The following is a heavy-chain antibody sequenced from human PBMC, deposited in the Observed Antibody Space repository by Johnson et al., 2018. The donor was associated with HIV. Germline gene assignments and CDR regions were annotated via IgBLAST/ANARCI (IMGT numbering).Heavy chain of an antibody. CDR3: ARDRGRGSEDAFDI. CDR1: GFTFDDYA. D-gene: IGHD2-15*01. Sequence: VQLVESGGGLVQPGRSLRLSCAASGFTFDDYAMHWVRQAPGKGLEWVSGISWNSGSIGYADSVKGRFTIPRDNAKNSLYLQMSSLRAEDTALYYCARDRGRGSEDAFDIWGQGTMVTVSS. CDR2: ISWNSGSI. V-gene: IGHV3-9*01. J-gene: IGHJ3*02.